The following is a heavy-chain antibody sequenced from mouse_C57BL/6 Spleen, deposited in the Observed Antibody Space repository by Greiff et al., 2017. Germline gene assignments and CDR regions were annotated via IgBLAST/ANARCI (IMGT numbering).Heavy chain of an antibody. D-gene: IGHD2-5*01. V-gene: IGHV5-4*03. Sequence: EVNVVESGGGLVKPGGSLKLSCAASGFTFSSYAMSWVRQTPEKRLEWVATISDGGSYTYYPDNVKGRFTISRDNAKNNLYLQMSHLKSEDTAMYYCARVRNPGSNYGLFAYWGQGTLVTVSA. CDR1: GFTFSSYA. CDR3: ARVRNPGSNYGLFAY. J-gene: IGHJ3*01. CDR2: ISDGGSYT.